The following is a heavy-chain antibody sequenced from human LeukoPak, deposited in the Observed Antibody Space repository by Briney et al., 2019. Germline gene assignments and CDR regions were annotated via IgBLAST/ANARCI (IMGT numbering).Heavy chain of an antibody. D-gene: IGHD3-10*01. J-gene: IGHJ6*03. CDR3: ARRGPSGYMEV. Sequence: SETLSLTCAVSGGSISSYYWSWIRQPPGKGLEWIGYIYTSGSTNYNPSLRSRVTISVDTSKNQFSLKLSSVTAADTAVYYCARRGPSGYMEVWGKGTTVTVSS. CDR1: GGSISSYY. CDR2: IYTSGST. V-gene: IGHV4-4*09.